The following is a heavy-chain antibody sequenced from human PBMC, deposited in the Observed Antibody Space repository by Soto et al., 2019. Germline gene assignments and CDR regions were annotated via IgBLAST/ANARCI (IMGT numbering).Heavy chain of an antibody. Sequence: SETLSLTCSVSGDSISNLDYFWAWIRQPPGQALEYIGYIYKSATTYYNPSFESRVAISVDTSKSQFSLNVTSVTAADTAVYFCARGRYCLTGRCFPNWFDSWRQGALVTVSS. CDR3: ARGRYCLTGRCFPNWFDS. V-gene: IGHV4-30-4*01. CDR2: IYKSATT. J-gene: IGHJ5*01. CDR1: GDSISNLDYF. D-gene: IGHD7-27*01.